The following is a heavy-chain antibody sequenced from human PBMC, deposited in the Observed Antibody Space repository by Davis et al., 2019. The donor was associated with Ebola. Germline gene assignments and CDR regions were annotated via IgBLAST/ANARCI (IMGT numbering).Heavy chain of an antibody. CDR2: IYWDDDK. D-gene: IGHD4-11*01. CDR1: GFSLSTPGEG. CDR3: AHSASHATVTSFSRGFDY. Sequence: SGPTLVKPTQPLTLTCTFSGFSLSTPGEGVGWIRQPPGKALECLALIYWDDDKRYSPSLKSRLTITKDTSKNQVVLTMTNMDPVDTATYYCAHSASHATVTSFSRGFDYWGQGTLVTVSS. J-gene: IGHJ4*02. V-gene: IGHV2-5*02.